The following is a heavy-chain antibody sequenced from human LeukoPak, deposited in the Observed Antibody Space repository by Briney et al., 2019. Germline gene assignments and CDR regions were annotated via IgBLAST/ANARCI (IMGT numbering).Heavy chain of an antibody. Sequence: PGGSLRLSCAASGFTFSTYWMHWVRQAPGKGLEWVAVISYEGGNKDYSDSVKGRFTISRDNSKSTLYLQLNSLRADDTAVYYCAKDRHRGGYDPDGMDVWGQGTTVTVSS. J-gene: IGHJ6*02. D-gene: IGHD5-24*01. CDR2: ISYEGGNK. CDR1: GFTFSTYW. V-gene: IGHV3-30*18. CDR3: AKDRHRGGYDPDGMDV.